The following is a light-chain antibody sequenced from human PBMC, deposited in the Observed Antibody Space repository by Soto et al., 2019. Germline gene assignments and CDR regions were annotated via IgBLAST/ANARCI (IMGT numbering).Light chain of an antibody. CDR2: DAS. Sequence: EIVLTQSPATLPLSPGERAALSCRAIQSVSNYFAWYQQKPGKAPRLLIYDASKRAAGIPDRFSGSGSGTDFTPTISSLEPEDFAVYYCQQRTNWPPKWTFGQGTRLEI. V-gene: IGKV3-11*01. CDR3: QQRTNWPPKWT. J-gene: IGKJ5*01. CDR1: QSVSNY.